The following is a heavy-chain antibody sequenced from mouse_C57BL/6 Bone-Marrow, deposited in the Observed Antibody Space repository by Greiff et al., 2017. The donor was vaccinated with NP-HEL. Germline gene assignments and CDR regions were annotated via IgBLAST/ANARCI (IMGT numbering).Heavy chain of an antibody. CDR1: GYTFTSYW. J-gene: IGHJ1*03. CDR2: IHPSDSDT. Sequence: QVQLQQPGAELVKPGASVKVSCKASGYTFTSYWMHWVKQRPGQGLEWIGRIHPSDSDTNSNQKFKGKATLTVDKSSSTAYMQLISLKSEDSAVYYCAIGGFTRYFDVWGTGTTVTVSS. CDR3: AIGGFTRYFDV. V-gene: IGHV1-74*01. D-gene: IGHD1-1*01.